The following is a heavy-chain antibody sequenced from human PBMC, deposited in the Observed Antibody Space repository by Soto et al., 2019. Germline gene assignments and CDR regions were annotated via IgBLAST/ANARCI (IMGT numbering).Heavy chain of an antibody. D-gene: IGHD4-17*01. CDR3: ASHGDYEGWFDP. CDR1: GGSISSVGCY. Sequence: QVQLQESGPGLVKPSQTLSLTCTVSGGSISSVGCYWRWIRQHPGKGLEWIGYIYYSGSTYYNPSLKSRVTISVDTSKNLFSLELSSVTAADTAVDYCASHGDYEGWFDPWGQGTQVTVSS. V-gene: IGHV4-31*03. CDR2: IYYSGST. J-gene: IGHJ5*02.